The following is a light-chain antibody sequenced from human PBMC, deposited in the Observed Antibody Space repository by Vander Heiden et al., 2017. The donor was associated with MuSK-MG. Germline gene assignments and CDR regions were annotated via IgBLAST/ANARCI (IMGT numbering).Light chain of an antibody. CDR1: QDISNY. Sequence: DIQMTQSPSSLSASVGDRVTITCQASQDISNYLNWYQQKPGKAPKFLIYDASNLETGVPSRFSGSGSGTDFTFTISSLQPEDIATYYCQQDDNFPLTFGQGTRLXIK. CDR3: QQDDNFPLT. CDR2: DAS. V-gene: IGKV1-33*01. J-gene: IGKJ5*01.